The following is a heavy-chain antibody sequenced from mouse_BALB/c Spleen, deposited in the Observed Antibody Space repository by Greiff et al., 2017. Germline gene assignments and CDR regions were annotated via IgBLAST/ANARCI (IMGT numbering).Heavy chain of an antibody. CDR1: GYTFTSYW. CDR3: TIYGSSFYWYFDV. D-gene: IGHD1-1*01. J-gene: IGHJ1*01. V-gene: IGHV1-69*02. CDR2: IYPSDSYT. Sequence: QVQLKQPGAELVRPGASVKLSCKASGYTFTSYWINWVKQRPGQGLEWIGNIYPSDSYTNYNQKFKDKATLTVDKSSSTAYMQLSSPTSEDSAVYYCTIYGSSFYWYFDVWGAGTTVTVSS.